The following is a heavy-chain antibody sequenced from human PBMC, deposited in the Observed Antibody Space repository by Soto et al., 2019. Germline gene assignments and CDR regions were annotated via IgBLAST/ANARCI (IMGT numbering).Heavy chain of an antibody. CDR1: GFIFSDHG. V-gene: IGHV3-23*01. CDR3: ARVLYGFSYGKCDY. D-gene: IGHD1-1*01. J-gene: IGHJ4*02. CDR2: IDEDGSTT. Sequence: PVGSLRLSCAVSGFIFSDHGMNWVRQAPGKGLEWVSSIDEDGSTTHYADSVKGRFTISRDNSKNTLYLQMDSLRAEDTALYYCARVLYGFSYGKCDYWGQGTLVTVSS.